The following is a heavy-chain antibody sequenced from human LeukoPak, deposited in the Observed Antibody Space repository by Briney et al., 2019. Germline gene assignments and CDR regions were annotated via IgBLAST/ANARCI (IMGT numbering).Heavy chain of an antibody. J-gene: IGHJ4*02. V-gene: IGHV4-61*01. CDR2: ISYSGST. D-gene: IGHD3-16*02. Sequence: SETLSLTCTVSGDSISSSSYYWSWIRQPPGKGLEWIEYISYSGSTNYNPSLKSRVTISVDTSKNQFSLKLSSVTAADTAVYYCARAVFRLGELSLDYWGQGTLVTVSS. CDR3: ARAVFRLGELSLDY. CDR1: GDSISSSSYY.